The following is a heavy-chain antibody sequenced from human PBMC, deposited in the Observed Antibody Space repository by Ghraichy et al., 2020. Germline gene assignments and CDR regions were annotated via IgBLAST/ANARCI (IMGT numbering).Heavy chain of an antibody. D-gene: IGHD5-18*01. V-gene: IGHV4-59*01. CDR2: IYYSGST. J-gene: IGHJ4*02. CDR3: ARGSFGYSYEKMGDFDY. Sequence: SETLSLTCTVSGGSISSYYWSWIRQPPGKGLVWIGYIYYSGSTNYNPSLKSRVTISVDTSKNQFSLKLSSVTAADTAVYYCARGSFGYSYEKMGDFDYWGQGTLFTVSS. CDR1: GGSISSYY.